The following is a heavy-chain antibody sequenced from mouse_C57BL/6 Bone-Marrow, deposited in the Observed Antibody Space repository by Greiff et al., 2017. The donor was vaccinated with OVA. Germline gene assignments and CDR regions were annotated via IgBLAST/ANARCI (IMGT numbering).Heavy chain of an antibody. D-gene: IGHD1-1*01. CDR1: GYTFTSYW. CDR3: ARSKDYYGSSPFAY. Sequence: QVQLQQPGAELVKPGASVKLSCKASGYTFTSYWMHWVKQRPGQGLEWIGMIHPNSGSTNYNEKFKSKATLTVDKSSSTAYMQLSSLTSEDSAVYYCARSKDYYGSSPFAYWGQGTLVTVSA. J-gene: IGHJ3*01. CDR2: IHPNSGST. V-gene: IGHV1-64*01.